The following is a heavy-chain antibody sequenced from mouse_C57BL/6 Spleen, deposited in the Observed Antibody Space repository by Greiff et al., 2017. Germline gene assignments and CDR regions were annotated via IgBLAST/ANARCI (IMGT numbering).Heavy chain of an antibody. CDR1: GFTFSSYA. J-gene: IGHJ4*01. V-gene: IGHV5-4*01. CDR3: ARESMTTVVDYYAMDY. Sequence: EVMLVESGGGLVKPGGSLKLSCAASGFTFSSYAMSWVRQTPEKRLEWVATISDGGSYTYYPDNVKGRFTISRDNAKNNLYLQMSHLKSEDTAMYYCARESMTTVVDYYAMDYWGQGTSVTVSS. CDR2: ISDGGSYT. D-gene: IGHD1-1*01.